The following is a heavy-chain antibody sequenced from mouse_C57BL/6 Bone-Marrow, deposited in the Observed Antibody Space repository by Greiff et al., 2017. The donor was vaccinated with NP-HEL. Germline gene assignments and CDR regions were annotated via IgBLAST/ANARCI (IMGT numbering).Heavy chain of an antibody. CDR3: ARHEPPYEGNYKGWYFDV. CDR2: FYPGSGSI. D-gene: IGHD2-3*01. V-gene: IGHV1-62-2*01. CDR1: GCTFTEYT. J-gene: IGHJ1*03. Sequence: QVQLQQSGAELVKPGASVKLSCKASGCTFTEYTIHWVKQRSGQGLEWIGWFYPGSGSIKYNEKFKDKATLTADKSSSTVYMELSRLTSEDSAVYFCARHEPPYEGNYKGWYFDVWGTGTTVTVSS.